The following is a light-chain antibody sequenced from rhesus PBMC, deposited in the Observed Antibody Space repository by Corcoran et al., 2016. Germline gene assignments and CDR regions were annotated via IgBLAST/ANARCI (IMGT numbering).Light chain of an antibody. V-gene: IGKV1-19*01. CDR1: QGIGSW. CDR3: QQYDDLPWT. J-gene: IGKJ1*01. Sequence: DIQMTQSPSSLSASVGDKVTITCHASQGIGSWLVWYQQKPGKAPKPLICAASRLLTGVPSRFSGSGPGTDYTLANSSLQPEDFATYYCQQYDDLPWTFGQGTKVE. CDR2: AAS.